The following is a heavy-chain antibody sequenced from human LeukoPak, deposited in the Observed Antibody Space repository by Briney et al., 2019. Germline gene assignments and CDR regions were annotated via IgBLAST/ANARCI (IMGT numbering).Heavy chain of an antibody. Sequence: GGSLRLSCAASGFTFDDYAMHWVRQAPGKGLEWVSGISWNSGSIGYADSVKGRFTISRDSAKNSLYLQMNSLRAEDTALYYCAKDIGAAPHYYGMDVWGQGTTVTVSS. J-gene: IGHJ6*02. D-gene: IGHD6-25*01. CDR3: AKDIGAAPHYYGMDV. CDR2: ISWNSGSI. V-gene: IGHV3-9*01. CDR1: GFTFDDYA.